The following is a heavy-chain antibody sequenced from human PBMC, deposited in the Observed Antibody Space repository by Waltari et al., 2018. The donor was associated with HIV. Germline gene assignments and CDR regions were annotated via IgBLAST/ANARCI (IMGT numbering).Heavy chain of an antibody. Sequence: EVHLVESGGGLVQPGGSLRLSCAASGFTFSRYDMHWVRQATGKGLGWVCGLAQAGDTNYSGSVKGRFTISRENAKNSLYLQMNSLRAGDTAVYYCARGYYDKYWYFDLWGRGTLVTVSS. CDR3: ARGYYDKYWYFDL. CDR1: GFTFSRYD. CDR2: LAQAGDT. V-gene: IGHV3-13*04. J-gene: IGHJ2*01. D-gene: IGHD3-22*01.